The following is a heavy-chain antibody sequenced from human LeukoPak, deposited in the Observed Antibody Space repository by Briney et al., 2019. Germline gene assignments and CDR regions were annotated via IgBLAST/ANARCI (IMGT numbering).Heavy chain of an antibody. V-gene: IGHV3-7*01. CDR1: GFTLSSYW. CDR2: IKQDGSEK. Sequence: PGGSLRLSCAASGFTLSSYWMSWVRQAPGKGLEWVANIKQDGSEKSYVDSVKGRFTISRDNAKNSLFLQMNSLRAEDTAVYYCARVRGWRAAAGTGPNHYYGMDVWGQGTTVTVSS. CDR3: ARVRGWRAAAGTGPNHYYGMDV. J-gene: IGHJ6*02. D-gene: IGHD6-13*01.